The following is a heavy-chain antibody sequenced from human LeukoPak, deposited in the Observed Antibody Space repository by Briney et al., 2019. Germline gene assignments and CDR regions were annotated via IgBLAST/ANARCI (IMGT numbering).Heavy chain of an antibody. CDR1: GFTSSDYY. Sequence: GGSLRLSCAASGFTSSDYYMSWIRQAPGKGLEWVSYISSSGSTIYYADSVKGRFTISRDNVKNSLYLQMNSLRAEDTAVYYCARDPHYYEHNAFDIWGQGTMVTVSS. J-gene: IGHJ3*02. D-gene: IGHD3-22*01. CDR2: ISSSGSTI. CDR3: ARDPHYYEHNAFDI. V-gene: IGHV3-11*01.